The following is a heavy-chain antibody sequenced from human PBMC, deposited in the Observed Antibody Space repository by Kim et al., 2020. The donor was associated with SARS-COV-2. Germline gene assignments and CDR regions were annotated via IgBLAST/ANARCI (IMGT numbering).Heavy chain of an antibody. D-gene: IGHD5-18*01. V-gene: IGHV3-74*01. CDR3: ASGYSQFDY. CDR2: SST. Sequence: SSTSSADSVKGRFTISRDNAKNTLYLQMNSLRAEDTAVYYCASGYSQFDYWGQGTLVTVSS. J-gene: IGHJ4*02.